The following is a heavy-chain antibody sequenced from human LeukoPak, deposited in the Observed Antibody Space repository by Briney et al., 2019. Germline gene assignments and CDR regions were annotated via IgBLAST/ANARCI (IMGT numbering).Heavy chain of an antibody. CDR3: TTRTTTTIY. CDR1: HFTFTNRW. J-gene: IGHJ4*02. Sequence: GGSLRLSCAASHFTFTNRWMNWVRQAPGKGLEWVSRIASNTDGGTTDYAAPVKGRFTISRDDSKNALYLQMNSLKTEDTALYYCTTRTTTTIYWGQGTLVTVSS. V-gene: IGHV3-15*07. D-gene: IGHD1-7*01. CDR2: IASNTDGGTT.